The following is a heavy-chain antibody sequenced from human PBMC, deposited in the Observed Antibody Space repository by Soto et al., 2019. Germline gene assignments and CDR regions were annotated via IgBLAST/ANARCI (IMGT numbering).Heavy chain of an antibody. Sequence: SGPALVNPTQTLTLTCTFPGFSLRNSGVGVGWIRQPPGKALEWLALIYWDDDKRYSPSLKSRLTITKDTSKNQVVLTMTNMDPVDTATYYCAHLTTGGFYFDYWGQGTLVTSPQ. CDR2: IYWDDDK. D-gene: IGHD4-17*01. J-gene: IGHJ4*02. CDR3: AHLTTGGFYFDY. V-gene: IGHV2-5*02. CDR1: GFSLRNSGVG.